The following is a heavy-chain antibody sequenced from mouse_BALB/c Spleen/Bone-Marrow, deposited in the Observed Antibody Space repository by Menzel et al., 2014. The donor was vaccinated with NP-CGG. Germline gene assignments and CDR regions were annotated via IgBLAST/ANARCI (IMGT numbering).Heavy chain of an antibody. CDR2: ISNGGIYT. CDR1: GFTFXTYG. V-gene: IGHV5-6*01. D-gene: IGHD2-4*01. Sequence: EVQRVESGGDLVKPGGSLKLSCAASGFTFXTYGMSWVRQTPDKRLGWVAAISNGGIYTYYPDTVKGRFTISRDNAKNTLYLQMSSLKSEDTAMYYCVRPYDYGTWFAYWGQGTLVTVSA. J-gene: IGHJ3*01. CDR3: VRPYDYGTWFAY.